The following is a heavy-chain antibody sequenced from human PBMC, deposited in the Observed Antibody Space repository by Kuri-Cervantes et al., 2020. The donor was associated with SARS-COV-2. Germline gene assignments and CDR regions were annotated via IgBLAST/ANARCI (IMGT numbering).Heavy chain of an antibody. CDR3: ARDGQPIHPCNSGVCYYYYYYMDV. CDR2: INPKSGGT. J-gene: IGHJ6*03. V-gene: IGHV1-2*02. D-gene: IGHD2/OR15-2a*01. CDR1: GYTFTAYN. Sequence: ASVKVSCKSSGYTFTAYNIHWVRQAPGQGLEWLGWINPKSGGTNHAQEFQGRITMTRDTSISTVYMELTRLRSDDTAVYYCARDGQPIHPCNSGVCYYYYYYMDVWGKGTTVTGSS.